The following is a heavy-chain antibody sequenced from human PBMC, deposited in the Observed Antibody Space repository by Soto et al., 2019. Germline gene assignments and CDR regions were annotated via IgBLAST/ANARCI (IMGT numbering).Heavy chain of an antibody. J-gene: IGHJ6*03. V-gene: IGHV4-59*01. CDR3: ARGYYYYYIDV. Sequence: QVRLQESGPGLVKPSETLSLTCTVSDGSINSDYWSWIRQPPGKGLEWIGYIFYTGSTNYKPSLKSRVTISLDKSKNHFSLKLTSVTAADTAVYYCARGYYYYYIDVWGRGTTVTVSS. CDR1: DGSINSDY. CDR2: IFYTGST.